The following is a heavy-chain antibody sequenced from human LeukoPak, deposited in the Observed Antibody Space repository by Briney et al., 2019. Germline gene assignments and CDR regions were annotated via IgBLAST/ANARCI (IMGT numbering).Heavy chain of an antibody. CDR3: STDPRLLIY. CDR1: RFTFSTYW. CDR2: INSDGSST. J-gene: IGHJ4*01. Sequence: GGSLRLSCAASRFTFSTYWMHWVRQAPGKGLVWVSRINSDGSSTVYADSVKGRFTISRDNAKNSLYLQMNSLRPDDTALYYCSTDPRLLIYWGHGTLVTVSS. D-gene: IGHD2-8*01. V-gene: IGHV3-74*01.